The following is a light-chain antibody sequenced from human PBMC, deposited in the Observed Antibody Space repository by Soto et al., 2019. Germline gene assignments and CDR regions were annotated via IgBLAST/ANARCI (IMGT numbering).Light chain of an antibody. J-gene: IGLJ1*01. Sequence: QLVLTQPASVSGSPGQSITISCTGTSSDVGSYNYVSWHQQHPGQAPKLMIYEVTNRASGVPDRFSASKSGNTASLTISGLQAGDEADYYCSSYRRSSTYVFGTGTKVTVL. CDR2: EVT. CDR1: SSDVGSYNY. CDR3: SSYRRSSTYV. V-gene: IGLV2-14*01.